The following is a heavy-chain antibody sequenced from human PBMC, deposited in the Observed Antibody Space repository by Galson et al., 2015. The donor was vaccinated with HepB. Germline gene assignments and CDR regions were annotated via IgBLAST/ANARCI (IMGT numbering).Heavy chain of an antibody. J-gene: IGHJ4*02. V-gene: IGHV3-30*18. D-gene: IGHD4-17*01. CDR1: GFPFSRYG. CDR3: AKQLATVTTGLFDY. CDR2: ISNDGNNK. Sequence: SLRLSCAASGFPFSRYGMHWVRQAPGKGLEWVAVISNDGNNKYYADPVKGRFTISRDNSENTLYLQMNSLRAEDTAVYYCAKQLATVTTGLFDYWGQGTLVVVSS.